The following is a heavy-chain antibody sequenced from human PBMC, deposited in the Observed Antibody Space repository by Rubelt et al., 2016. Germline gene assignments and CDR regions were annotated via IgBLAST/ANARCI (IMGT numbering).Heavy chain of an antibody. CDR2: ISYDGSNK. CDR3: ARRGYGGSSPWTMDV. J-gene: IGHJ6*03. CDR1: GFTFSSYA. Sequence: QVQLVESGGGVVQPGRSLRLSCAASGFTFSSYAMHWVRQAPGKGLEWVAVISYDGSNKYYADSVKGRFTISRDNSKNTLYLQMNSLRAEDTAVYYCARRGYGGSSPWTMDVWGKGTTVTVSS. D-gene: IGHD6-6*01. V-gene: IGHV3-30*04.